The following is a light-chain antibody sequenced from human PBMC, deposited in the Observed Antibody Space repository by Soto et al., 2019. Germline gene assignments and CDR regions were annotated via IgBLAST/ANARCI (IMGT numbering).Light chain of an antibody. CDR2: DAS. CDR3: QQRSNWPPWT. J-gene: IGKJ1*01. V-gene: IGKV3-11*01. Sequence: IVLTMCQPTLSLSPGXRATLSCRARQRVSSYLAWYQQKAGQAPRLLIYDASNRATGIPARFSGSGSGTDFTLTISSLEPDDFAVYYCQQRSNWPPWTFGQGTKVDI. CDR1: QRVSSY.